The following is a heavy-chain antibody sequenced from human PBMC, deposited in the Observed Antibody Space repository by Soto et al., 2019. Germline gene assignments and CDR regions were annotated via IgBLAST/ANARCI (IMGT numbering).Heavy chain of an antibody. D-gene: IGHD5-18*01. Sequence: SGPTLVNPTQTLTLTCTFSGFSLSTSGVGVGWIRQPPGKALEWLALIYWDDDKRYSQSLKSRLTITKDTSKNQVVLTMTNMDHVDTATYYCAHRRAGPGYSYGFFEYWGKGTLVTVSS. J-gene: IGHJ4*02. V-gene: IGHV2-5*02. CDR1: GFSLSTSGVG. CDR2: IYWDDDK. CDR3: AHRRAGPGYSYGFFEY.